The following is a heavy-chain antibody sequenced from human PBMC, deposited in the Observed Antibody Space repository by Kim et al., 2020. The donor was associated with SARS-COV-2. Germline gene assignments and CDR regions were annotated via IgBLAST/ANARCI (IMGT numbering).Heavy chain of an antibody. J-gene: IGHJ6*02. CDR3: ARDPPITISKYYYYYYGMDV. V-gene: IGHV3-21*01. CDR1: GFTFSSYS. D-gene: IGHD3-9*01. Sequence: GGSLRLSCAASGFTFSSYSMNWVRQAPGKGLEWVSSISSSSSYIYHADSVKGRFTISRDNAKNSLYLQMNSLRAEDTAVYYCARDPPITISKYYYYYYGMDVWGQGTTVTVSS. CDR2: ISSSSSYI.